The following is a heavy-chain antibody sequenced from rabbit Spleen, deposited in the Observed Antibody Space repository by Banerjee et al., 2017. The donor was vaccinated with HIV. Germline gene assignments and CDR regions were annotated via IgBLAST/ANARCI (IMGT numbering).Heavy chain of an antibody. V-gene: IGHV1S45*01. CDR3: ARDTSSSFSSYGMDL. CDR2: IDAGSSGFT. Sequence: QEQLVESGGGLVQPEGSLTLTCTASGFSFSSSAYMCWVRQAPGKGLEWIACIDAGSSGFTYFATWAKGRFTCSKTSSTTVTLQMTRLTAADTATYFCARDTSSSFSSYGMDLWGPGTLVTVS. CDR1: GFSFSSSAY. J-gene: IGHJ6*01. D-gene: IGHD1-1*01.